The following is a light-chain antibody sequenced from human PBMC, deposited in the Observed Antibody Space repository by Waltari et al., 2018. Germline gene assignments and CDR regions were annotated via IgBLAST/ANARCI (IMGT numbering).Light chain of an antibody. V-gene: IGKV1-5*03. CDR3: QYYGT. CDR2: KAS. J-gene: IGKJ1*01. Sequence: DIQMTQSPPTLSASVGHRVTITCRASQSISGWLAWYQQKPGKAPKLLIYKASILESGVPSRFSGSGYGTEFTLTISSLQPDDFATYYCQYYGTFGQGSKVEVK. CDR1: QSISGW.